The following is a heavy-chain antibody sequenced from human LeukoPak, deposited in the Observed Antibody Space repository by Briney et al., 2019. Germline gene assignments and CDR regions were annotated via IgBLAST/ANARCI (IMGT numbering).Heavy chain of an antibody. D-gene: IGHD3-22*01. V-gene: IGHV4-34*01. J-gene: IGHJ3*02. CDR2: INHSGST. Sequence: SETLSLTCAVYGGSFSGYYWSWIRQPPGKGLEWIGEINHSGSTNYNPSLKSRVTISVDTSKNQFSLKLSSVTAADTAVYFCARGPYSYDSSGACDIWGQGTMVTVSS. CDR1: GGSFSGYY. CDR3: ARGPYSYDSSGACDI.